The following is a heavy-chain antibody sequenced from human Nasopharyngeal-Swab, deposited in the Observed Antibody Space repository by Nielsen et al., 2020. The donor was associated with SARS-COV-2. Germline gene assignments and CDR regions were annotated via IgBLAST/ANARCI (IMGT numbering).Heavy chain of an antibody. Sequence: WVRQAPGQGLEWMGGIIPIFGTANYAQKFQGRVTITADKSTSTAYTELSSLRSEDTAVYYCAWAEAPNPYYYYGMDVWGQGTTVTVSS. J-gene: IGHJ6*02. CDR2: IIPIFGTA. CDR3: AWAEAPNPYYYYGMDV. D-gene: IGHD2-8*01. V-gene: IGHV1-69*06.